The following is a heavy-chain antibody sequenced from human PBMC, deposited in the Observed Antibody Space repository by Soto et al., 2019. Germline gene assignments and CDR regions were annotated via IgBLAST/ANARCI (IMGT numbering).Heavy chain of an antibody. CDR2: IYYSGST. J-gene: IGHJ6*02. CDR3: ASAPFEYSSGWYYYYGMDV. V-gene: IGHV4-39*01. CDR1: GGSISSSSYY. D-gene: IGHD6-19*01. Sequence: TSETLSLTCTVSGGSISSSSYYWGWIRQPPGKGLEWIGSIYYSGSTYYNPSLKSRVTISVDTSKNQFSLKLSSVTAADTAVYYCASAPFEYSSGWYYYYGMDVWGQGTTVTVSS.